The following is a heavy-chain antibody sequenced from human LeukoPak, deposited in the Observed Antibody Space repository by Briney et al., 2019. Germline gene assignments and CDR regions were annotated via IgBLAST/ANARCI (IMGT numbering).Heavy chain of an antibody. CDR1: GYTFTGYY. CDR2: INPNSGGT. D-gene: IGHD6-6*01. J-gene: IGHJ5*02. V-gene: IGHV1-2*02. CDR3: ARDGGSSGWFDP. Sequence: ASVTVSCKASGYTFTGYYMHWVRQAPGQGLEWMGWINPNSGGTNYAQKFQGRVTMTRDTSISTAYMELSRLRSDDTAVYYCARDGGSSGWFDPWGQGTLVAVSS.